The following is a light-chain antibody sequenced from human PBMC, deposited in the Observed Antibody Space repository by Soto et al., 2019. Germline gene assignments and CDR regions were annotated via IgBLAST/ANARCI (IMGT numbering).Light chain of an antibody. V-gene: IGLV2-8*01. CDR3: TSYAGNNNYI. J-gene: IGLJ1*01. CDR1: SSDIGGYNY. Sequence: QAVVTQPPSASGSPGQSVTISCTGTSSDIGGYNYVSWYQQHPGKAPKLIIYDVSKRPSGVPDRFSGSKSGNTASLTVSGLQAEDEADYYCTSYAGNNNYIFGTGTKLTVL. CDR2: DVS.